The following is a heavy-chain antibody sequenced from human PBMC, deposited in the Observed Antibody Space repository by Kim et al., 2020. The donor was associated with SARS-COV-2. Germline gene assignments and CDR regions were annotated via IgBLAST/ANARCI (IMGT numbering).Heavy chain of an antibody. Sequence: YADSVKGRFTISRDNSKNTLYLQMNSLRAEDTAVYYCAREGIVGATTGMDVWAKGPRSPSP. CDR3: AREGIVGATTGMDV. D-gene: IGHD1-26*01. V-gene: IGHV3-33*01. J-gene: IGHJ6*02.